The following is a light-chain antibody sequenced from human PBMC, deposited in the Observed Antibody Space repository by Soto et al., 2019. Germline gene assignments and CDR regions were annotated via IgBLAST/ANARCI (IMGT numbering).Light chain of an antibody. CDR2: GAS. Sequence: IVLAHSPGTLSLSPWESATLSCRASQSVSSSFLAWYQQKAGQAPRLLIYGASRRATGIPDRFSGSGSGTDFTLTISRLEPEDFAVYYCQQYVSSPWAFGQGTKVDIK. V-gene: IGKV3-20*01. J-gene: IGKJ1*01. CDR3: QQYVSSPWA. CDR1: QSVSSSF.